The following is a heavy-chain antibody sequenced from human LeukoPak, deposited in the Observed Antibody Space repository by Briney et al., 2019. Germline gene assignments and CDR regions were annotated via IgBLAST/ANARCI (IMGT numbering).Heavy chain of an antibody. CDR3: AKEGGYGSGSRAFDI. CDR2: ISSSGSTI. Sequence: GGSLRLSCAASGFTFSSYEMNWVRQAPGKGLEWVSYISSSGSTIYYADSVKGRFTISRDNAKNSLYLQMNSLRAEDTAVYYCAKEGGYGSGSRAFDIWGQGTMVTVSS. D-gene: IGHD3-10*01. CDR1: GFTFSSYE. V-gene: IGHV3-48*03. J-gene: IGHJ3*02.